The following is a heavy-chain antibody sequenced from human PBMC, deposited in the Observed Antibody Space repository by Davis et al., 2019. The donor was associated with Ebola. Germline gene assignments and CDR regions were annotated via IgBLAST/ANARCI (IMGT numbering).Heavy chain of an antibody. V-gene: IGHV4-59*01. CDR1: GGSISSYY. Sequence: SETLSLTCTVSGGSISSYYWSWIRQPPGKGLEWIGYIYYSGSTNYNPSLKSRVTISVDPSKNQFSLKLSSVTAADTAVYYCARVGYYYDSSGYHAGGMDVWGKGTTVTVSS. J-gene: IGHJ6*04. CDR2: IYYSGST. CDR3: ARVGYYYDSSGYHAGGMDV. D-gene: IGHD3-22*01.